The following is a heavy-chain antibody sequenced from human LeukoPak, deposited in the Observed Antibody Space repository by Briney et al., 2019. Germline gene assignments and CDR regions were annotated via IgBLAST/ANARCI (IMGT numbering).Heavy chain of an antibody. CDR1: GFNFSSYW. CDR3: ARANTYYYDSSGYSVDY. D-gene: IGHD3-22*01. V-gene: IGHV3-74*01. CDR2: INSDGSST. Sequence: SGGSLRLSCAASGFNFSSYWMHWVRQAPGKGLVWVSRINSDGSSTSYADSVKGRFTFSRDNAKNTLSLQMNSLRAGDTAVYYCARANTYYYDSSGYSVDYWGQGTLVTVSS. J-gene: IGHJ4*02.